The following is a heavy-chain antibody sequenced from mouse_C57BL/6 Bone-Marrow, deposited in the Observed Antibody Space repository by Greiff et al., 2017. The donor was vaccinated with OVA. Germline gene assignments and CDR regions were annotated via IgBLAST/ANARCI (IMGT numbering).Heavy chain of an antibody. CDR2: IYPGNGDT. CDR1: GYTFTSYN. Sequence: QVQLKESGAELVRPGASVKMSCKASGYTFTSYNMHWVKQTPRQGLEWIGAIYPGNGDTSYNQKFKGKATLTVDKSSSTAYMQLSSLTSEDSAVYFCARQGFIDYYGYYYAMDYWGQGTSVTVSS. J-gene: IGHJ4*01. CDR3: ARQGFIDYYGYYYAMDY. D-gene: IGHD1-1*01. V-gene: IGHV1-12*01.